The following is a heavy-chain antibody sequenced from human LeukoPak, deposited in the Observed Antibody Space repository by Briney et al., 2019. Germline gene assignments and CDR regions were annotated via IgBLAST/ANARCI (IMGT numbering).Heavy chain of an antibody. CDR1: GFTFNRCA. CDR2: MRTSGGSE. D-gene: IGHD1-26*01. CDR3: ARERGRGRDSPWFDY. V-gene: IGHV3-23*01. Sequence: GGSLRLSCAAFGFTFNRCAMTWVRQAPGKGLEWVSTMRTSGGSEYYADSVKGRFAISRDNSKNTLYLQMTGLRAEDTAVYYCARERGRGRDSPWFDYWGQGTLVTVSS. J-gene: IGHJ4*02.